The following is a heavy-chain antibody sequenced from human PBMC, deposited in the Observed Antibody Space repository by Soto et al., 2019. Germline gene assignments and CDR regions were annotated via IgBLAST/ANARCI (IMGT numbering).Heavy chain of an antibody. D-gene: IGHD3-3*01. J-gene: IGHJ6*03. Sequence: QVQLQESGPGLVKPSETLSLTCTVSGGSISSYYWSWIRQPPGKGLEWIGYIYYSGSTNYNPSLTSRVTISVDTSKNQFSLKLSSVTAADTAVYYCARVYYDFWSGYSHYYYYYYMDVWGKGTTVTVSS. V-gene: IGHV4-59*01. CDR1: GGSISSYY. CDR2: IYYSGST. CDR3: ARVYYDFWSGYSHYYYYYYMDV.